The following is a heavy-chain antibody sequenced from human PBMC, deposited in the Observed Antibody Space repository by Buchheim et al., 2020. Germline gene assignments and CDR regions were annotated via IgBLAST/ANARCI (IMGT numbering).Heavy chain of an antibody. CDR1: GGSISSGGYY. V-gene: IGHV4-31*03. CDR3: ASRYSGYEIQYGMDV. CDR2: IYYSGST. J-gene: IGHJ6*02. D-gene: IGHD5-12*01. Sequence: QVQLQESGPGLVKPSQTLSLTCTVSGGSISSGGYYWSWIRQHPGKGLEWIGYIYYSGSTYYKPSLKSRVTITVDTSKNQFSLKLSSVIAADTAVYYGASRYSGYEIQYGMDVWGQGTT.